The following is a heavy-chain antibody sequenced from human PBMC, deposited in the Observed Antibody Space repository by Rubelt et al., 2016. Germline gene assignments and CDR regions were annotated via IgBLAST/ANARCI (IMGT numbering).Heavy chain of an antibody. V-gene: IGHV4-31*03. CDR3: ARDQGGSGSYYAFDI. D-gene: IGHD1-26*01. J-gene: IGHJ3*02. CDR2: IYYSGST. Sequence: QLQLQESGPGLVKPSETLSLTCTVSGGSISSSSYYWSWIRQHPGKGLEWIGYIYYSGSTYYNPSLESRVTRSVDTSKNQFSLKLSSVTAADTAVYYCARDQGGSGSYYAFDIWGQGTMVTVSS. CDR1: GGSISSSSYY.